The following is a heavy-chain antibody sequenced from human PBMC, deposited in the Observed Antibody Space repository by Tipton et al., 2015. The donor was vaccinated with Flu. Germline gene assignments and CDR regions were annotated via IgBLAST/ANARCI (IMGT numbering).Heavy chain of an antibody. D-gene: IGHD1-7*01. Sequence: LRLSCTVSGYSISSGYYWGWIRQPPGKGLEWIGSIYHSGSTYYNPSLKSRVTISVDTSKNQFSLKLSSVTAADTAVYYCASFISEYNGNYGEGLDYWGQGTLLTVSS. CDR1: GYSISSGYY. CDR2: IYHSGST. J-gene: IGHJ4*02. CDR3: ASFISEYNGNYGEGLDY. V-gene: IGHV4-38-2*02.